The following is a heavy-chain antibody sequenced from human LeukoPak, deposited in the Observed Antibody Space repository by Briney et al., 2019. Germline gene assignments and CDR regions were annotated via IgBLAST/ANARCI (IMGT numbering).Heavy chain of an antibody. J-gene: IGHJ5*02. D-gene: IGHD6-13*01. Sequence: ASVKVSCKASGYIFTGYFMHWVRQAPGQGLEWMGWMNPNSGNTGYAQKFQGRVTMTRNTSISTAYMELSSLRSEDTAVYYCARGRAMAAAVNWFDPWGQGTLVTVSS. CDR3: ARGRAMAAAVNWFDP. CDR1: GYIFTGYF. CDR2: MNPNSGNT. V-gene: IGHV1-8*02.